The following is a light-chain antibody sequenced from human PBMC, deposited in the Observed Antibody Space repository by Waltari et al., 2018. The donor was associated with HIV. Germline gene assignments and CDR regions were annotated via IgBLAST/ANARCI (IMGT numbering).Light chain of an antibody. CDR2: DAS. V-gene: IGKV3-11*01. Sequence: IVLTQSPATLSLSPGERASLACRASQSVSIYLACYQQKPGQAPRLLIYDASNRATGIPARFSGNGSGTDFALTISSLEPEAVEVYFCQQRSNWPLTFGGGTKVEIK. CDR1: QSVSIY. CDR3: QQRSNWPLT. J-gene: IGKJ4*01.